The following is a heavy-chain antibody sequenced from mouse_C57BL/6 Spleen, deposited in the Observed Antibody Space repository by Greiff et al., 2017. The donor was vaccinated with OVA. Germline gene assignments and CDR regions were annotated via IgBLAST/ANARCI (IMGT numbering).Heavy chain of an antibody. V-gene: IGHV6-6*01. D-gene: IGHD1-1*01. J-gene: IGHJ3*01. CDR1: GFTFSDAW. CDR3: TNSLITTVGFAY. CDR2: LRNKANNHAT. Sequence: EVQLVESGGGLVQPGGSMKLSCAASGFTFSDAWMDWVRQSPETGLAWVAELRNKANNHATYSAESVKGRFTISRDDSKSSVSLQMNSLRAEDTGIYYCTNSLITTVGFAYWGQGTLVTVSA.